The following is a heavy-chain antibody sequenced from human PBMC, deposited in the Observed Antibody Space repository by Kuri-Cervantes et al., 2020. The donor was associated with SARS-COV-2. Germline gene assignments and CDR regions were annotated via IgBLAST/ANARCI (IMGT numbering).Heavy chain of an antibody. J-gene: IGHJ6*02. CDR1: GGTFRNYA. CDR2: IITMPGIT. Sequence: SVKVSCKASGGTFRNYAISWVRQAPGQGPEWMGGIITMPGITDYAQRFQGRVMITADKSTSTVYMDLSSLGSEDTAVYYCASFSPTEDLYHYYYAMDVWGQGTTVTVSS. CDR3: ASFSPTEDLYHYYYAMDV. V-gene: IGHV1-69*10. D-gene: IGHD1-1*01.